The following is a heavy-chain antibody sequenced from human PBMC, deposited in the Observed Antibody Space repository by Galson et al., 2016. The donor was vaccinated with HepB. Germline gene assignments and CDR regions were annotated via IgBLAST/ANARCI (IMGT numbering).Heavy chain of an antibody. Sequence: SVKVSCKASGYTFTSYYVYWVRQAPGRGLEWVGVINPTGGSTDFAPRSQDRVTLTRDTSTGTAYMELTSLTSDDTAVYYCARDYGAGGFYYFDYWGQGTLITVSS. CDR2: INPTGGST. D-gene: IGHD6-13*01. J-gene: IGHJ4*02. CDR1: GYTFTSYY. V-gene: IGHV1-46*01. CDR3: ARDYGAGGFYYFDY.